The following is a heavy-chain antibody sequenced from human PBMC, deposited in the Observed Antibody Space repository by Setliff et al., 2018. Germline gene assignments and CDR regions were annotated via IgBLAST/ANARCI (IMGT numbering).Heavy chain of an antibody. J-gene: IGHJ4*02. CDR3: ASCRYQVPYDY. D-gene: IGHD2-2*01. V-gene: IGHV4-39*01. Sequence: ASETLSLTCTVPGDSISSFSYYWGWIRQPPGRGLEWIGTVYDSGTTYYNPSLKSRVTIFVDTSKNQFSLNLNSVTAADTGVYYCASCRYQVPYDYWGQGILVTVSS. CDR2: VYDSGTT. CDR1: GDSISSFSYY.